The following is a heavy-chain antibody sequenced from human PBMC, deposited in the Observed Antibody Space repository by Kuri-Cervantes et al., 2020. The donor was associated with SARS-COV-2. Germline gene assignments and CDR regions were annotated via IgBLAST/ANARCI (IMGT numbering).Heavy chain of an antibody. CDR2: IYYSGST. J-gene: IGHJ4*02. CDR3: ARGLMVYAYYFDY. V-gene: IGHV4-31*01. D-gene: IGHD2-8*01. CDR1: GGSISSGGYY. Sequence: SETLSLTCTVSGGSISSGGYYWSWIRQHPGKGLEWIGYIYYSGSTYYNPSLKSLVTISVDTSKNQFSLKLSSVTAADTAVYYCARGLMVYAYYFDYWGQGTLVTVSS.